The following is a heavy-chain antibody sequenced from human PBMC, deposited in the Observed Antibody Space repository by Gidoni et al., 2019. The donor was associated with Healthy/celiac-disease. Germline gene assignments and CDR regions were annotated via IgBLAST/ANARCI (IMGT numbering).Heavy chain of an antibody. V-gene: IGHV1-69*01. J-gene: IGHJ3*02. D-gene: IGHD3-22*01. Sequence: VQLVQSGAEVKKPGSSVKVSCTASGGTFSSYAISWVRQAPGQGLEWMGGLIPILGTANYAQKFQGRVTITADESTSTAYMELSSLRSEDTAVYYCARARITMIVVVITDAFDIWGQVTMVTVSS. CDR1: GGTFSSYA. CDR3: ARARITMIVVVITDAFDI. CDR2: LIPILGTA.